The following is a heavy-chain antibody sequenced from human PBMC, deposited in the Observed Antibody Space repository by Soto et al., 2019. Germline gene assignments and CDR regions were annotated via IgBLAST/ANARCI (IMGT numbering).Heavy chain of an antibody. V-gene: IGHV3-53*01. CDR2: IYSGGST. CDR3: ARGMLRSVGWFDP. Sequence: GGSLRLSCAASGFTVSSNYMSWVRQAPGKGLEWVSVIYSGGSTYYADSVKGRFTISRDNSKNTLYLQMNSLRAEDTAVYYCARGMLRSVGWFDPWGQGTLVTVSS. J-gene: IGHJ5*02. D-gene: IGHD2-8*01. CDR1: GFTVSSNY.